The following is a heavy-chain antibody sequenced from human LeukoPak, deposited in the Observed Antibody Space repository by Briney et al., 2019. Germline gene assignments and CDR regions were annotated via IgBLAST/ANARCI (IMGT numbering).Heavy chain of an antibody. Sequence: GGSLRLSCAASGFTFSSYSMNWVRQAPGKGLEWVSSISSSSSYIYYADSVKGRFTISRDNAKSSLYLQMNSLRAEDTAVYYCARDLALLWCGDPTSFDYWGQGTLVTVSS. D-gene: IGHD3-10*01. J-gene: IGHJ4*02. CDR2: ISSSSSYI. CDR1: GFTFSSYS. CDR3: ARDLALLWCGDPTSFDY. V-gene: IGHV3-21*01.